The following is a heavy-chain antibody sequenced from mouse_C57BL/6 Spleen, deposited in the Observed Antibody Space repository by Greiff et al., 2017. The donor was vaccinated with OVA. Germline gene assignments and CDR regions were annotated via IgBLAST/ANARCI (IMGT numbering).Heavy chain of an antibody. CDR3: ASYSNYGGY. J-gene: IGHJ2*01. Sequence: EVQLQQSGAELVKPGASVKSSCTASGFNIKDDYMHWVKQRTEQGLEGIGRIDPEDGENKYAPKFQGKATITADTSSNTAYLQLSSLTSEDTAVYYCASYSNYGGYWGQGTTLTVSS. D-gene: IGHD2-5*01. CDR1: GFNIKDDY. CDR2: IDPEDGEN. V-gene: IGHV14-2*01.